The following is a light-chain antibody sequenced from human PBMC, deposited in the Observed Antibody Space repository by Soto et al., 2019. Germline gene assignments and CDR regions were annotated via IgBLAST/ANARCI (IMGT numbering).Light chain of an antibody. Sequence: DVVMTQSPLSLPVTLGQPASISCRSSQSLVYIDGNAYLHWFQQRPGQSPRRLIYKASNRDSWVPDRFSGSGSGTDFTLQINRVEAEDVRVYYFLQSTHSPTTFGRGTRVEIK. V-gene: IGKV2-30*01. CDR2: KAS. CDR1: QSLVYIDGNAY. CDR3: LQSTHSPTT. J-gene: IGKJ1*01.